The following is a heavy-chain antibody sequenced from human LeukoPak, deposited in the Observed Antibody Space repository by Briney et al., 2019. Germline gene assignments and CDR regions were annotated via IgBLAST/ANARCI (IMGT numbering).Heavy chain of an antibody. CDR2: INHSGST. V-gene: IGHV4-34*01. J-gene: IGHJ4*02. CDR3: ARGRGFHRPYSSGWYGGVFDY. Sequence: KTSETLSLTCAVYGGSFSGYYWSWIRQPPGKGLEWIGEINHSGSTNYNPSLKSRVTISVDTSKNQFSLKLSSVTAADTAVYYCARGRGFHRPYSSGWYGGVFDYWGQGTLVTVSS. CDR1: GGSFSGYY. D-gene: IGHD6-19*01.